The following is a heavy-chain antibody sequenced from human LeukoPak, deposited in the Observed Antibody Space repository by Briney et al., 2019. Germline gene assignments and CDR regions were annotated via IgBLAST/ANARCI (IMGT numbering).Heavy chain of an antibody. CDR3: AREFSGTYYADY. Sequence: SETLSLTCTVSGGSISSYYWSGIRQPPGKGLEWIGYIYYSGSTNYNPSLKSRVTISVDTSKNQFSLKLSSVTAADTALYYCAREFSGTYYADYWGQGTLVTVSS. CDR2: IYYSGST. CDR1: GGSISSYY. D-gene: IGHD1-26*01. J-gene: IGHJ4*02. V-gene: IGHV4-59*01.